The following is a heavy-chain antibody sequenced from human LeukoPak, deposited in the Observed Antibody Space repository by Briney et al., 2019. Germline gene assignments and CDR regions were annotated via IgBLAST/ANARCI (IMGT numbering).Heavy chain of an antibody. V-gene: IGHV4-30-4*08. CDR1: GGSISSGDYY. J-gene: IGHJ4*02. Sequence: PSQTLSLTCTVSGGSISSGDYYWSWIRQPPGKGLEWIGYIYYSGSTNYNPSLKSRVTISVDTSKNQFSLKLSSVTAADTAVYYCARGRGVGATGNFDYWGQGTLVTVSS. CDR2: IYYSGST. CDR3: ARGRGVGATGNFDY. D-gene: IGHD1-26*01.